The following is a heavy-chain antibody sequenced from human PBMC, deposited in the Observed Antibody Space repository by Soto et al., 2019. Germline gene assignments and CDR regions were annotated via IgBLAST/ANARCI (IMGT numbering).Heavy chain of an antibody. CDR3: VMVDNYVTPTPQDV. D-gene: IGHD3-16*01. Sequence: QVQLVQSGDEVMKPGASVKVSCKASGYIFVNYGIAWVRQAPGQGLEWMGWISPYTGNTHSATKVQGRLTMTTDTSTSTAYMDLGSLTSDDTAVYYCVMVDNYVTPTPQDVWGQGTTVTVSS. CDR2: ISPYTGNT. V-gene: IGHV1-18*01. J-gene: IGHJ6*02. CDR1: GYIFVNYG.